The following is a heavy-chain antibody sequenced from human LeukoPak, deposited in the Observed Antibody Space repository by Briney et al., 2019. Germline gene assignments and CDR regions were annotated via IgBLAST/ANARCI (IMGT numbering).Heavy chain of an antibody. J-gene: IGHJ4*02. Sequence: PGGSLRLSCAASGLTFSTYAMTWVRQAPGEGLEWVSGISAGGDRTYYADSVKGRFTISRDNSKNPLYLQMNSLRAEDPAEYYCARSTVGTSCCTAVDYWGRGTLVTVSS. CDR3: ARSTVGTSCCTAVDY. CDR1: GLTFSTYA. V-gene: IGHV3-23*01. D-gene: IGHD1-26*01. CDR2: ISAGGDRT.